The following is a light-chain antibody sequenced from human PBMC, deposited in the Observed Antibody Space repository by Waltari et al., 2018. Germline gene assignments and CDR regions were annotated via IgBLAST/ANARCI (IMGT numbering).Light chain of an antibody. Sequence: IQLTQSPSSLSASVGDRITITCRASQRISGYLNWYQQKPGNAPKLLIYSSSSLQSGVPSRFSGRGSGTDYTLTISSLQPEDFATYYCQQSYSEIRTFGQGTKVEI. J-gene: IGKJ1*01. V-gene: IGKV1-39*01. CDR1: QRISGY. CDR2: SSS. CDR3: QQSYSEIRT.